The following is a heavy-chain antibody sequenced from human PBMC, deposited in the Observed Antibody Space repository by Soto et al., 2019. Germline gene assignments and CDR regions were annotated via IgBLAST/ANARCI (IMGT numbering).Heavy chain of an antibody. CDR1: GASISSGDYY. J-gene: IGHJ2*01. CDR3: VRAVGSSWFFDL. V-gene: IGHV4-39*01. Sequence: QLQLRQSGPGLVQPSETLSLTCSVSGASISSGDYYWGWIRQPPGTGLEWIGSIFSDGSPYYNPSLQSRVTFSIDTSRNQFSLKLNSATAADTAVYYCVRAVGSSWFFDLWGRGTLITVSS. D-gene: IGHD3-10*01. CDR2: IFSDGSP.